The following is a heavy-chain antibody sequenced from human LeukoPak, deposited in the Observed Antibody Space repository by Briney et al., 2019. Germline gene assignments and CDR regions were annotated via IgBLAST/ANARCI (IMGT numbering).Heavy chain of an antibody. J-gene: IGHJ3*02. CDR3: ARDVGAKVAFDI. CDR2: INSDGSST. CDR1: GFIFSSYW. Sequence: PGGSLRLSCAASGFIFSSYWMHWVRQAPGKGLVWVSRINSDGSSTSYADSVKGRFTISRDNAKNTLYLQMNSLRAEDTAVYYCARDVGAKVAFDIWGQGTMVTVSS. V-gene: IGHV3-74*01. D-gene: IGHD1-26*01.